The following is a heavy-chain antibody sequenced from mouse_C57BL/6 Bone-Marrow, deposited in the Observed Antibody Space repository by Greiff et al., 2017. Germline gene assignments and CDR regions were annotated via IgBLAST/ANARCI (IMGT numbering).Heavy chain of an antibody. V-gene: IGHV1-74*01. CDR1: GYTFTSYW. CDR3: ARFDYDGPSFAY. Sequence: VQLQQPGAELVKPGASVKVSCKASGYTFTSYWMHWVKQRPGQGLEWIGRIHPSDSDTNYNQKFKGKATLTVDKSSSTAYMQLSSLPSEDSAVYYCARFDYDGPSFAYWGQGTLVTVSA. J-gene: IGHJ3*01. D-gene: IGHD2-4*01. CDR2: IHPSDSDT.